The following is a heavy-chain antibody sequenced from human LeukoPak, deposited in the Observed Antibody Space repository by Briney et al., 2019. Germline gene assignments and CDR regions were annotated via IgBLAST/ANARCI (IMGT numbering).Heavy chain of an antibody. CDR1: GYTLTELS. V-gene: IGHV1-18*01. D-gene: IGHD2-2*01. CDR3: ARNHCSSTSCYLDY. Sequence: ASVKVSCKVSGYTLTELSMHWVRQAPGQGLEWMGWISTYNGNTNYAQKLQGRVTMTTDTSTSTAYMELRSLRSDDTAVYYCARNHCSSTSCYLDYWGQGTLVTVSS. J-gene: IGHJ4*02. CDR2: ISTYNGNT.